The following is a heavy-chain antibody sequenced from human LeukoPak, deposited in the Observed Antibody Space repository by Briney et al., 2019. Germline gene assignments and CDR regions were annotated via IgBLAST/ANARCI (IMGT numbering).Heavy chain of an antibody. J-gene: IGHJ6*04. Sequence: GRSLRLSCAASGFTFGSYGMHWVRQAPGKGLEWVAVIWYDGSNKYYADSVKGRFTISRDNSKNTLYLQMNSLRAEDTAVYYCARDQPAALGNYYYYGMDVWGKGTTVTVSS. CDR2: IWYDGSNK. CDR1: GFTFGSYG. D-gene: IGHD2-2*01. CDR3: ARDQPAALGNYYYYGMDV. V-gene: IGHV3-33*01.